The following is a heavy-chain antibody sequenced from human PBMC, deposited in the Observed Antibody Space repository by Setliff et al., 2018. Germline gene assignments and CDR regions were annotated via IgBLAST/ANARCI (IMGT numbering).Heavy chain of an antibody. J-gene: IGHJ5*02. CDR2: ISHGGGT. CDR1: GGSFSAYY. CDR3: ATGDVYDSSAFFSDWFDP. Sequence: SETLSLTCTVYGGSFSAYYWSWIRQPPGKGLEWIGEISHGGGTNYNPSLKSRVTISIDTSKNLFSLKLTSVTAADTAVYYGATGDVYDSSAFFSDWFDPWGQGTLVTVSS. V-gene: IGHV4-34*01. D-gene: IGHD3-22*01.